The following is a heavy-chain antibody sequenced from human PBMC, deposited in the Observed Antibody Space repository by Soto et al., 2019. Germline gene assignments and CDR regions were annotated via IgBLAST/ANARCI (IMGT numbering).Heavy chain of an antibody. J-gene: IGHJ4*02. Sequence: PSETLSLTCAVYGGSFSGYYWSWIRQPPGKGLEWIGEINHSGSTNYNPSLKSRVTISVDTSKNQFSLKLSSVTAADTVVYYCARAIRGYSGYDFDYWGQGTLVTVSS. CDR1: GGSFSGYY. CDR3: ARAIRGYSGYDFDY. D-gene: IGHD5-12*01. V-gene: IGHV4-34*01. CDR2: INHSGST.